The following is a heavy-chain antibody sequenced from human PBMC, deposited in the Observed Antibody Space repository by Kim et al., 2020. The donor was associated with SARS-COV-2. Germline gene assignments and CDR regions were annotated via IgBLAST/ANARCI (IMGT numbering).Heavy chain of an antibody. J-gene: IGHJ6*02. V-gene: IGHV3-43*02. CDR1: GFTFDDYA. CDR2: ISGDGGST. Sequence: GGSLRLSCAASGFTFDDYAMHWVRQAPGKGLEWVSLISGDGGSTYYADSVKGRFTISRDNSKNSLYLQMNSLRTEDTALYYFAKDIATDLGSYYYYGMDVWGQGTTVTVSS. CDR3: AKDIATDLGSYYYYGMDV. D-gene: IGHD2-15*01.